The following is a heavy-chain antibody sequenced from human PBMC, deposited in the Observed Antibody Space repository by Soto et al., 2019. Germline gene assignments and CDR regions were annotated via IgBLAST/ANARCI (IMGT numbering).Heavy chain of an antibody. CDR1: GFDFRSYE. V-gene: IGHV3-48*03. CDR3: ARETLRDAIYI. CDR2: IRANDESI. J-gene: IGHJ3*02. Sequence: GGSLRLSCVASGFDFRSYEMNWVRQAPGKGLEWVSNIRANDESIYYADSVKGRVSVSRDNAKNSLFLEMNSLRVDDTAVYYCARETLRDAIYIWGQGTMVTVSS.